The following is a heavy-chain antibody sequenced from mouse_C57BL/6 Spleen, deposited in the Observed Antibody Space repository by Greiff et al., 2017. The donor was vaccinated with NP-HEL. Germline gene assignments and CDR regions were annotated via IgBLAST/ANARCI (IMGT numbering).Heavy chain of an antibody. CDR2: IWSGGST. CDR3: ARNSDYDYDNRVDY. V-gene: IGHV2-2*01. CDR1: GFSLTSYG. Sequence: VKVVESGPGLVQPSQSLSITCTVSGFSLTSYGVHWVRQSPGKGLEWLGVIWSGGSTDYNAAFISRLSISKDNSKSQVFFKMNSLQADDTAIYYCARNSDYDYDNRVDYWGQGTTLTVSS. D-gene: IGHD2-4*01. J-gene: IGHJ2*01.